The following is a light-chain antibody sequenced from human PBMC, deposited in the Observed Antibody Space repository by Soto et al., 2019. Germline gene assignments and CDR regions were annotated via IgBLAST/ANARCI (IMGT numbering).Light chain of an antibody. J-gene: IGKJ4*01. V-gene: IGKV3D-15*01. CDR3: QQYNNWPLLS. CDR2: AAS. Sequence: ELLLTQSPVTLSVSPGETATLSCRARQSVFGNLAWYQQKPGQAPRLLVFAASARAAGIPARFSGGGSGTEYTLTISSLQSEDFAVYYCQQYNNWPLLSFGGGTKVEI. CDR1: QSVFGN.